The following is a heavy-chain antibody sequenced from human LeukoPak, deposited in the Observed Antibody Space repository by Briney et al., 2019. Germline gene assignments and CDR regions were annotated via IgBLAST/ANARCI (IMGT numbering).Heavy chain of an antibody. CDR1: GFIFNKAW. D-gene: IGHD3-10*01. Sequence: GGSLTLSCAASGFIFNKAWMNWVRQAPGKGLEWVGRVKSKSRATDYAAPVKGRFTISRDDSKDTVSLHMSNLKVEDTALYYCVTQGQWFGDSWGQGTLVTVSS. CDR2: VKSKSRAT. J-gene: IGHJ5*01. V-gene: IGHV3-15*01. CDR3: VTQGQWFGDS.